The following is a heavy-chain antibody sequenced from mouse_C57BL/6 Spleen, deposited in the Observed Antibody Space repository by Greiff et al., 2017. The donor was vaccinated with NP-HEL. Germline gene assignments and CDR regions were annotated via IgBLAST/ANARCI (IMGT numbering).Heavy chain of an antibody. CDR2: ISYSGST. CDR1: GYSITSGYG. Sequence: EVMLVESGPGLVKPSQSLSLTCTVTGYSITSGYGWNWIRQFPGNKLEWMGYISYSGSTNYNPSLKSRISITRDTSKNQFFLQLNSVTTEDTATYYCARTARLKYWRQGTTLTVSS. CDR3: ARTARLKY. D-gene: IGHD1-2*01. J-gene: IGHJ2*01. V-gene: IGHV3-2*02.